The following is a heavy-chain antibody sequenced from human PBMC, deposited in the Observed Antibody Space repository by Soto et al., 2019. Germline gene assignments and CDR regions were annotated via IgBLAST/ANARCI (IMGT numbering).Heavy chain of an antibody. J-gene: IGHJ4*02. V-gene: IGHV3-23*01. CDR2: ISVTGAST. CDR1: GLTFSGSA. Sequence: EVQLLESGGGLVQSGGSLRLSCAASGLTFSGSAMSWVRQAPGKGLEWVSSISVTGASTYYADSVQGRFTVSRDNSKDTFFLEMNSLRAEDTAVYFCAKIRSRAAAFSDYWGQGTLVTVSS. D-gene: IGHD6-13*01. CDR3: AKIRSRAAAFSDY.